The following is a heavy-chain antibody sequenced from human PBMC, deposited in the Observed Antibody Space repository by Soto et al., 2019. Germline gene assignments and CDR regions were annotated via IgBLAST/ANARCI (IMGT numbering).Heavy chain of an antibody. Sequence: QVQLVESGGGVVQPGRSLRLSCAASGFTFSSYGMHWVRQAPGKGLEWVAVIWYDGSNKHYADSVKGRFTICRDNSKNTLYLQMNSLRAEDTAVYYCARARSSRARVNAFDIWGQGTMVTVSS. J-gene: IGHJ3*02. D-gene: IGHD3-22*01. CDR1: GFTFSSYG. CDR3: ARARSSRARVNAFDI. V-gene: IGHV3-33*01. CDR2: IWYDGSNK.